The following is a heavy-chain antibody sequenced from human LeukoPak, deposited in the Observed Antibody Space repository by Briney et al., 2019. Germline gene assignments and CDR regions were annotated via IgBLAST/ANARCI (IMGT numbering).Heavy chain of an antibody. CDR1: GGSISTYY. D-gene: IGHD3-16*01. J-gene: IGHJ4*02. V-gene: IGHV4-59*01. CDR3: ARYGLIRGFEY. Sequence: ASETLSLTCTVSGGSISTYYWSWIRQPPGKGLEWIGYIYYSGSTNYSPSLKSRVTISVDTSKNQFSLKLSSVTAADTAVYYCARYGLIRGFEYWGQGTLVTVSS. CDR2: IYYSGST.